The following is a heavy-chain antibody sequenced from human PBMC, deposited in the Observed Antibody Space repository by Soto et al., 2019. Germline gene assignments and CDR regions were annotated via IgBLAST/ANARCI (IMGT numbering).Heavy chain of an antibody. Sequence: SETLSLTCTVSCDSMSSGDYYWSWIRQPPGKGLEWIGYIYYSGSTYYNPSLKSRVTISVDTSKNQFSLKLSSVTAADTAVYYCARDNILRILSGGMDVWGQGTTVTVSS. J-gene: IGHJ6*02. CDR3: ARDNILRILSGGMDV. CDR1: CDSMSSGDYY. D-gene: IGHD3-3*01. V-gene: IGHV4-30-4*01. CDR2: IYYSGST.